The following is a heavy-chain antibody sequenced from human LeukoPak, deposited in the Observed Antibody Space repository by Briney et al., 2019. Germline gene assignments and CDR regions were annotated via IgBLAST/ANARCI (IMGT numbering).Heavy chain of an antibody. J-gene: IGHJ5*02. Sequence: ASVKVSCKASGYTFTGYYMHWVRQAPGQGLEWMGWINPNSGGTNYAQKFQGRVTMTRDTSISTAYMELSRLRSDDTAVYYCAGVPPLYYSSTSCSTGIDNWFDPSGQGTLVTVYS. D-gene: IGHD2-2*02. CDR2: INPNSGGT. V-gene: IGHV1-2*02. CDR3: AGVPPLYYSSTSCSTGIDNWFDP. CDR1: GYTFTGYY.